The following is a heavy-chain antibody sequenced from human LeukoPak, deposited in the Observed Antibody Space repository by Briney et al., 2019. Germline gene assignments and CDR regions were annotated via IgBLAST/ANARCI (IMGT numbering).Heavy chain of an antibody. CDR2: ISSSGSTI. V-gene: IGHV3-48*03. CDR3: ARDQIVVVTTVYYYYGMDV. CDR1: GFTFRSYR. Sequence: GGSLRLSCAASGFTFRSYRMNWVRQAPGKGLECLSYISSSGSTIYYADSVKGRFTISRDNAKNSLYLQMNSLRAEDTAVYYCARDQIVVVTTVYYYYGMDVWGQGTTVTVSS. J-gene: IGHJ6*02. D-gene: IGHD3-22*01.